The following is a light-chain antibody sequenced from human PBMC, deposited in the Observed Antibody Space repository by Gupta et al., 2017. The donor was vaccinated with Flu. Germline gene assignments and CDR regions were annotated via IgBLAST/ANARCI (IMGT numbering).Light chain of an antibody. V-gene: IGKV3-20*01. Sequence: EIVLTQSPGTLSLSPGERATLSCRASQSVSSSYLAWYQQKPGQAPRLLIYGASSRATGIPHTFSGSGSGTDFTLTISRLEPEDFAVYYCQQYGSSPYTFGQGTKLEIK. CDR2: GAS. CDR3: QQYGSSPYT. J-gene: IGKJ2*01. CDR1: QSVSSSY.